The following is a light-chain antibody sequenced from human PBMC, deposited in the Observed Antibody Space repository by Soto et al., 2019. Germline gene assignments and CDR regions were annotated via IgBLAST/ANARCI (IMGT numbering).Light chain of an antibody. J-gene: IGKJ5*01. CDR3: QQRSNWPIT. Sequence: EIVLTQSPATLSLSPGERATLSCRASQSVSSYLAWCQQKPGQAPRLLIYDASNRATGIPARFSGSGSGTAVTLTVSSLEPEDFAVYYCQQRSNWPITLGQGTRREIK. CDR2: DAS. CDR1: QSVSSY. V-gene: IGKV3-11*01.